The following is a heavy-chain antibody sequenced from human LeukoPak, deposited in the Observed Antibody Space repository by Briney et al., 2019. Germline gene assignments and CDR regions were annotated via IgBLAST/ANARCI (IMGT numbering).Heavy chain of an antibody. J-gene: IGHJ3*02. CDR3: ARYSDGSGWAAFDI. D-gene: IGHD3-22*01. V-gene: IGHV4-39*01. Sequence: SETLSLTCSVGGGSISISGYHWAWIRQPPGKGLEWDANIYYSRSAFHTFYNPSLRSRVTVSVDVDTSKNQFSLQLSSVTAADKCIYYCARYSDGSGWAAFDIWGQGTVVTVSS. CDR2: IYYSRSAFHT. CDR1: GGSISISGYH.